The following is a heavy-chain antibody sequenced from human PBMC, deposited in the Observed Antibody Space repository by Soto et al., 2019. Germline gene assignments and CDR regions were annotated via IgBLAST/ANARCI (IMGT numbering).Heavy chain of an antibody. CDR1: GGTFSSYA. CDR3: ARSERLETINWFDP. J-gene: IGHJ5*02. D-gene: IGHD6-19*01. Sequence: SVKVSCKASGGTFSSYAISWVRQAPGQGLEWMGGIIPIFGTANYAQKFRGRVTITADESTSTAYMELSSLRSEDTAVYYCARSERLETINWFDPWGQGTLVTVSS. V-gene: IGHV1-69*13. CDR2: IIPIFGTA.